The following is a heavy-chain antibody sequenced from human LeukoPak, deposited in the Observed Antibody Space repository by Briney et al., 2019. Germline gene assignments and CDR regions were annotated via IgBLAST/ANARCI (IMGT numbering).Heavy chain of an antibody. CDR1: GFTFDDYA. D-gene: IGHD3-9*01. CDR3: AKDIWPDILTGSNWFDP. Sequence: SGGSLRLSCAASGFTFDDYAMHWVRQAPGKGLEWVSGISWNSGSIGYADSVKGRFTISRDNAKNSLYLQMNSLRAEDTALYYCAKDIWPDILTGSNWFDPWGQGTLVTVSS. V-gene: IGHV3-9*01. J-gene: IGHJ5*02. CDR2: ISWNSGSI.